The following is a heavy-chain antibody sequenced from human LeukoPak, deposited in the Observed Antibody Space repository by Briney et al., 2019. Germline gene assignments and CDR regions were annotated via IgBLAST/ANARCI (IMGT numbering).Heavy chain of an antibody. CDR2: INHSGST. Sequence: PSETLSLTCAVYGGSSSGYYWSWIRQPPGKGLEWIGEINHSGSTNYNPSLKSRVTISVDTSKNQFSLKLSSVTAADTAVYYCARGVDTAMVRPLDYWGQGTLVTVSS. D-gene: IGHD5-18*01. CDR3: ARGVDTAMVRPLDY. J-gene: IGHJ4*02. V-gene: IGHV4-34*01. CDR1: GGSSSGYY.